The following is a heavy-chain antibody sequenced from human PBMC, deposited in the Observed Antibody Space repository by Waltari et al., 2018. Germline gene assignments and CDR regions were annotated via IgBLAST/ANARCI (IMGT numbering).Heavy chain of an antibody. CDR3: AKDQYTSSRRGFDS. V-gene: IGHV3-23*01. Sequence: EVQLSESGGGLVQPGGSLRLPCAGSGFNLSRNAMSGVRQAPGKGLEWVSTISGSAGSTYYADSVKGRFTISRDISKNTLFLQMNSLRAEDTALYSCAKDQYTSSRRGFDSWGQGTLVTVSS. D-gene: IGHD3-10*01. J-gene: IGHJ4*02. CDR2: ISGSAGST. CDR1: GFNLSRNA.